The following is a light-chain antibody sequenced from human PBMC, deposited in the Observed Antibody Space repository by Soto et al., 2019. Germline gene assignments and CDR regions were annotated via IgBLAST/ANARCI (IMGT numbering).Light chain of an antibody. J-gene: IGKJ5*01. Sequence: IALPQSPSTLSLSPVERSTLSCIASQGVRSYFAWYQQKPGQAPRLLPYGASTRATGIPARFSGSGSGTEFTLTISSLQYADFAVYYCQQYNNWTPITFGQGTRLETK. CDR3: QQYNNWTPIT. V-gene: IGKV3-15*01. CDR1: QGVRSY. CDR2: GAS.